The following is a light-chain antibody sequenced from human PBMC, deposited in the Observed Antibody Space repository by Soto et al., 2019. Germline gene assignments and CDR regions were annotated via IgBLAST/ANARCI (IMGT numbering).Light chain of an antibody. CDR1: QGISSY. V-gene: IGKV1-8*01. Sequence: ACQVTQSTSSSSASTGGRVTSTCRASQGISSYLAWYQQKPGKAPKLLIYAASTLQSGVPSRFSGSGSGTDFTLTIRCLQSEDFATYYCQQYYSYPRTFGQGTKVDIK. CDR2: AAS. J-gene: IGKJ1*01. CDR3: QQYYSYPRT.